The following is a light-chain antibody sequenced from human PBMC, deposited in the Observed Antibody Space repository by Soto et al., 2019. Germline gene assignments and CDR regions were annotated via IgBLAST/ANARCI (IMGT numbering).Light chain of an antibody. CDR1: SSNIGAGYD. CDR3: QSYDSSLSGYV. J-gene: IGLJ1*01. Sequence: QSVLTQPPSVSGAPGQRVTISCTGSSSNIGAGYDVHWYQQLPGTAPKLIIYGNSNRPSGVPDRFSGSKSGTSASLAITGLQAEDEDYYYCQSYDSSLSGYVFGTGTKLTVL. V-gene: IGLV1-40*01. CDR2: GNS.